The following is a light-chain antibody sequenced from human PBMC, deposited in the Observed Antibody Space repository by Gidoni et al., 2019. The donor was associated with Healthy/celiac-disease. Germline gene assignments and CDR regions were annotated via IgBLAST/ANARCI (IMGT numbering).Light chain of an antibody. CDR1: QSVLYSSNNKNY. Sequence: DLVMTQSPDSLAVSLGERATINCKSSQSVLYSSNNKNYLAWYQQKPGQPPKLLIYWASTRASGVPDRFSGSGSGTDFTLTISSLQAEDVAVYYCQQYYSTPQTFGQGTKVEIK. CDR3: QQYYSTPQT. J-gene: IGKJ1*01. V-gene: IGKV4-1*01. CDR2: WAS.